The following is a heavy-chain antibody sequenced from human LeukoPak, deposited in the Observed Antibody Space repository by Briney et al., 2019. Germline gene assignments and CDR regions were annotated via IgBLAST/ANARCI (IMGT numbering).Heavy chain of an antibody. V-gene: IGHV4-34*01. J-gene: IGHJ3*02. CDR1: GGSISSGGYY. Sequence: SETLSLTCAVSGGSISSGGYYWSWIRQPPGKGLEWIGEINHSGSTNYNPSLKSRVTISVDTSKNQFSLKLSSVTAADTAVYYCARGLYDSSGYYYRSRAFDIWGQGTMVTVSS. CDR3: ARGLYDSSGYYYRSRAFDI. D-gene: IGHD3-22*01. CDR2: INHSGST.